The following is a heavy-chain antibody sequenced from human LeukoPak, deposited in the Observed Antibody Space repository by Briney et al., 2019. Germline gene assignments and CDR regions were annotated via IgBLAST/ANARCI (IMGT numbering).Heavy chain of an antibody. CDR1: GGSISSGGYY. J-gene: IGHJ4*02. V-gene: IGHV4-31*03. Sequence: SETLSLTCTVSGGSISSGGYYWSWIRQHPGKGLEWIGYIYYTGSTYYNPSLKSRVTISIDTSKNQFSVKLSSVTAADTAVYYCARAGYDISGYSTYYFDSWSQGTLVTVSS. CDR2: IYYTGST. D-gene: IGHD3-22*01. CDR3: ARAGYDISGYSTYYFDS.